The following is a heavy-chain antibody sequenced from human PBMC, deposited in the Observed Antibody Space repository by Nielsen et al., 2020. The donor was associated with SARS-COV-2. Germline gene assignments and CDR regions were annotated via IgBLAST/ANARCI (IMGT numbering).Heavy chain of an antibody. CDR1: GYRFTSEY. Sequence: SSVQVPCKASGYRFTSEYMHWVRQAPRQGVEGMGGIIHICGTANYAQKLQGRVTITADESTSTAYMELSSLRSEDKAVYYCATDGNVVEVPAAGNYYYYYGMDVWGQRTTVTVSS. CDR3: ATDGNVVEVPAAGNYYYYYGMDV. J-gene: IGHJ6*02. D-gene: IGHD2-2*01. V-gene: IGHV1-69*13. CDR2: IIHICGTA.